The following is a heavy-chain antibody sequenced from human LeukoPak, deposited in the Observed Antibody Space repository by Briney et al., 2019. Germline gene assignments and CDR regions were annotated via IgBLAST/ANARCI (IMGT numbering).Heavy chain of an antibody. CDR2: ISSSSSTI. CDR3: VKGQLLYDLPNWFDP. D-gene: IGHD2-2*02. CDR1: GFTFSSYS. Sequence: GGSLRLSCAASGFTFSSYSMNWVRQAPGKGLEWVSYISSSSSTINYADSVKGRFTISRDNAKNSLYLQMNSLRDEDTAVYYCVKGQLLYDLPNWFDPWGQGTLVTVSS. V-gene: IGHV3-48*02. J-gene: IGHJ5*02.